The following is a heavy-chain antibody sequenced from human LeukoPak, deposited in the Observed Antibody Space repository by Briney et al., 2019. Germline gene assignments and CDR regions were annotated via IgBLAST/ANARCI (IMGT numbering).Heavy chain of an antibody. Sequence: SQTLSLTCTVSGGSISSGGYYWSWIRQHPGKGLEWIGYIYYSGSTYYNPSLKSRVTISVDTSKNQFSLKLSSVTAADTAVYYCARVGIQLWLTTYYFDYWGQGTLVTASS. J-gene: IGHJ4*02. D-gene: IGHD5-18*01. CDR2: IYYSGST. V-gene: IGHV4-31*03. CDR1: GGSISSGGYY. CDR3: ARVGIQLWLTTYYFDY.